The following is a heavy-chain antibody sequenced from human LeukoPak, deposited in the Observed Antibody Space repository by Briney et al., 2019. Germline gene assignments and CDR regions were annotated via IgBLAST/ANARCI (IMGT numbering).Heavy chain of an antibody. D-gene: IGHD4-17*01. V-gene: IGHV4-59*01. J-gene: IGHJ5*02. CDR1: GGSISSYY. Sequence: PSETLSLTCTVSGGSISSYYWSWIRQPPGKGLEWIGYIYYSGSTNYNPSLKSRVTISVDTSKNQFSLKLRSVTAADTAVYYCARSPQGTATTANWLDPWGQGTLVTVSS. CDR2: IYYSGST. CDR3: ARSPQGTATTANWLDP.